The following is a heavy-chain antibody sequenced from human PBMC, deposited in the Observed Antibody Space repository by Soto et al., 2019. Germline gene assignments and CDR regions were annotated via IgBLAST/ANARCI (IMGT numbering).Heavy chain of an antibody. V-gene: IGHV1-46*01. Sequence: QVQLVQSGAEVKKPGASVKVSCKASGYTFTSFYMHWVRQAPGQGLEWMGIINPSGTTTDYAQKFQGSVTRSGDTSTSTYYMELSSLTSEDTAVYYCAKPQIARHYYYGMEVWGQGTAVTVSS. CDR1: GYTFTSFY. J-gene: IGHJ6*02. CDR2: INPSGTTT. CDR3: AKPQIARHYYYGMEV.